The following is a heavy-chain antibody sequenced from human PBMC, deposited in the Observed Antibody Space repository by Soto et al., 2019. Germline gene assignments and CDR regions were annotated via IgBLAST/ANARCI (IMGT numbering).Heavy chain of an antibody. J-gene: IGHJ6*02. V-gene: IGHV4-4*07. CDR3: ARGAAAGVDYGMDV. D-gene: IGHD6-13*01. Sequence: QVQLRESGPGLVRPSETLSLTCTVSGGSISTYYWSWIRQPAGKGLEWIGRIYTSGGTNYNPSLKSRVTMSIDTSRKQISLKLSSVTAADTAAYYCARGAAAGVDYGMDVWGLGTTVTVSS. CDR1: GGSISTYY. CDR2: IYTSGGT.